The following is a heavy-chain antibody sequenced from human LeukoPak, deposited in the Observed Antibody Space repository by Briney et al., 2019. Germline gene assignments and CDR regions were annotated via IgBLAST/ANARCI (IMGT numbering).Heavy chain of an antibody. CDR1: GFTFSTYW. CDR3: ARGGGDWESPFDY. D-gene: IGHD2-21*02. V-gene: IGHV3-7*01. J-gene: IGHJ4*02. CDR2: IKQDGSEK. Sequence: GGSLRLSCAASGFTFSTYWMSWVRQAPGKGLEWVANIKQDGSEKYYVDSVGGRFTISRDNAKNSLYLQMNSLRAEDTAVYYCARGGGDWESPFDYWGQGTLVTVSS.